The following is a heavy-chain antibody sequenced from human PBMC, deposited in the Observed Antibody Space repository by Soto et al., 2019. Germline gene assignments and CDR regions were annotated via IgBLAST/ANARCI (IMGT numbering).Heavy chain of an antibody. CDR3: ARDFIVGAPDYFDY. D-gene: IGHD3-16*02. CDR1: GFSVTNNY. Sequence: GGSLRLSCAASGFSVTNNYMNWVRQAPGKGLEWVSYISSSSSTIYYADSVKGRFTISRDDSKNTLYLQMNSLRVDDTAVYYCARDFIVGAPDYFDYWGQGTLVTVSS. V-gene: IGHV3-48*04. J-gene: IGHJ4*02. CDR2: ISSSSSTI.